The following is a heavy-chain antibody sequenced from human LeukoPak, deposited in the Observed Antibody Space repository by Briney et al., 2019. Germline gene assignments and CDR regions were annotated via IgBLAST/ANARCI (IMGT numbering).Heavy chain of an antibody. V-gene: IGHV1-18*04. CDR3: ARVRSDYGDFGNY. D-gene: IGHD4-17*01. Sequence: ASVKVSCKASGYSITRYGISWVRQAPGQGLEWMGRISVHTGNTNYAQKLQGRVTMTTDTSTSTAYMELRSLRSDDTAVYYCARVRSDYGDFGNYWGQGTLVTVSS. CDR2: ISVHTGNT. CDR1: GYSITRYG. J-gene: IGHJ4*02.